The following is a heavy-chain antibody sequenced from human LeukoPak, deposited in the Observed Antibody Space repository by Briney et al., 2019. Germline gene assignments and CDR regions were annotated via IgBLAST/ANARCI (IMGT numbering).Heavy chain of an antibody. V-gene: IGHV1-69*04. J-gene: IGHJ4*02. D-gene: IGHD1-14*01. CDR2: IIPILGIA. Sequence: ASVKVSCKASGGTFSSYAISWVRQAPGQGLEWMGRIIPILGIANYAQKFQGRVTITADKSTSTAYMELSSLRSEDTAVYYCARVAGTHRRDYWGQGTLVTVSS. CDR1: GGTFSSYA. CDR3: ARVAGTHRRDY.